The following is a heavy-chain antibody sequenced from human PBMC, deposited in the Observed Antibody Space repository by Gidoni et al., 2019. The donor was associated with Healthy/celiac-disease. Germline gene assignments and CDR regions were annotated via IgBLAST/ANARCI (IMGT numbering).Heavy chain of an antibody. V-gene: IGHV4-34*01. CDR1: GGSFSGYY. CDR2: INHSGST. J-gene: IGHJ3*02. D-gene: IGHD3-16*01. Sequence: QVQLQQWGAGLLKPSETLSLTCAVYGGSFSGYYWSWIPQPPGKGLEWIGEINHSGSTNYNPSLKSRVTISVDTSKNQFSLKLSSVTAADTAVYYCARALRVRAFDIWGQGTMVTVSS. CDR3: ARALRVRAFDI.